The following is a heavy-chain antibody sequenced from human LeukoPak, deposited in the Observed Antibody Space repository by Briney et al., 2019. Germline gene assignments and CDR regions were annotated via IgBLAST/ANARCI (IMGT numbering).Heavy chain of an antibody. CDR2: ISASSIYI. V-gene: IGHV3-21*04. CDR3: ARGGGPTVTTRSSIDD. Sequence: GGSLRLSCAASGFSFSGYSMNWVRQAPGKGLEWVSSISASSIYIYYADSMKGRVTISRDNAKNSLYLQMNSLRAEDTAIYYCARGGGPTVTTRSSIDDWGQGTLVSVSS. J-gene: IGHJ4*02. D-gene: IGHD4-17*01. CDR1: GFSFSGYS.